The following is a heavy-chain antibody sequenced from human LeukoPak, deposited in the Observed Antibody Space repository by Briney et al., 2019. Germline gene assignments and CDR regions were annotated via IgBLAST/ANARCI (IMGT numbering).Heavy chain of an antibody. J-gene: IGHJ4*02. D-gene: IGHD3-10*01. CDR2: INYSGST. Sequence: SETLSLTCTVSGGSVSSTTYYWSWIRQPSGKGLEWIASINYSGSTYYNPSLKSRVTISVDTSENQFPLKLSSVTAADTAVYYCARYVVYGSGKYYFDYWGQGTLVTVSS. V-gene: IGHV4-39*01. CDR1: GGSVSSTTYY. CDR3: ARYVVYGSGKYYFDY.